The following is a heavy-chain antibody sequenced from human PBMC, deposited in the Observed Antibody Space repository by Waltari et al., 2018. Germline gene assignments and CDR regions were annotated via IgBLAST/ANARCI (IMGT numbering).Heavy chain of an antibody. CDR2: IIPNLGIA. J-gene: IGHJ4*02. D-gene: IGHD3-22*01. Sequence: QVQLVQSGAAVKKPGSSVKVSCKASGGTFSSYTISWVRQARGQGLEWMGRIIPNLGIANYAQKYEGRVTITADKSTSTAYMELSSRRAEDTDVYYCARADYDDSSAYPFDYWGQGTLVTVSS. CDR1: GGTFSSYT. CDR3: ARADYDDSSAYPFDY. V-gene: IGHV1-69*02.